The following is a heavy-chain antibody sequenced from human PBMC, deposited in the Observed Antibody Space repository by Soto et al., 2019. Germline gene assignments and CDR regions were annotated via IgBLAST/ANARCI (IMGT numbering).Heavy chain of an antibody. Sequence: EVQLLESGGGLVQPGGSLRLSCAASGFTFSSYAMSWVRQAPGKGLEWVSAISGSGGSTYYADSVKGRFTISRDNSKNTLYLQMNSLRTEDTAVYYCAKFRVYARGPFDYWGQGTLVTVSS. CDR3: AKFRVYARGPFDY. D-gene: IGHD2-8*01. V-gene: IGHV3-23*01. J-gene: IGHJ4*02. CDR2: ISGSGGST. CDR1: GFTFSSYA.